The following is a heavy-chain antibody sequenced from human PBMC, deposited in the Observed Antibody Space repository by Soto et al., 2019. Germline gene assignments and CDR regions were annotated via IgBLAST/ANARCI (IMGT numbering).Heavy chain of an antibody. J-gene: IGHJ4*02. CDR1: GGTFSNSG. CDR2: IIPIFDAT. V-gene: IGHV1-69*01. Sequence: QVQLVQAGPEVKKPGSSVTVSCKASGGTFSNSGISWVRQAPGQGLEWMGGIIPIFDATNYAQKLQGRVTVIADEATSTAYMELSSLTTADTAVYYWARAPILVVVTMHENYFDYWGQGTLVTVSS. D-gene: IGHD2-15*01. CDR3: ARAPILVVVTMHENYFDY.